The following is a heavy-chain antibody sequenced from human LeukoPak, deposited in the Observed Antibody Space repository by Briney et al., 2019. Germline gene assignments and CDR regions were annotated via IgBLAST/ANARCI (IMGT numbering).Heavy chain of an antibody. CDR2: ISGSGGST. CDR3: AKGYYDSSGYWNY. J-gene: IGHJ4*02. D-gene: IGHD3-22*01. CDR1: GFTFSQHY. Sequence: GGSLRLSCAASGFTFSQHYMSWVRQAPGKGLEWVSAISGSGGSTYYADSVKGRFTISRDNSKNTLYLQMNSLRAEDTAVYYCAKGYYDSSGYWNYWGQGTLVTVSS. V-gene: IGHV3-23*01.